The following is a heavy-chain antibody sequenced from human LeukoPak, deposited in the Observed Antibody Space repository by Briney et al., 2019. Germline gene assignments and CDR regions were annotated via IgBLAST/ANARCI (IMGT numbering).Heavy chain of an antibody. Sequence: PSETLSLTCAVYGGSFSGYYWSWIRQPPGKGLEWIGEINHSGSTNYNPSLKSRVTISVDTSKNQFSLKLSSVTAADTAVYYCARDPGGPDYGGNVNWFDPWGQGTLVTVSS. CDR2: INHSGST. D-gene: IGHD4-23*01. CDR1: GGSFSGYY. CDR3: ARDPGGPDYGGNVNWFDP. V-gene: IGHV4-34*01. J-gene: IGHJ5*02.